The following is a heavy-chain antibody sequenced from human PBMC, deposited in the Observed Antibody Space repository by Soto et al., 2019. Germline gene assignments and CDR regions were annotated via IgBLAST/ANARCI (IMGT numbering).Heavy chain of an antibody. CDR2: IYHSGST. Sequence: SETLSLTCAVSGGSISSSNWWSWVRQPPGKGLEWIGEIYHSGSTNYNPSLKSRVTISVDKSKNQFSLKLSSVTAADTAVYYCASRCPVCYYYYGMDVWGQGTTVTVSS. V-gene: IGHV4-4*02. J-gene: IGHJ6*02. CDR3: ASRCPVCYYYYGMDV. D-gene: IGHD1-1*01. CDR1: GGSISSSNW.